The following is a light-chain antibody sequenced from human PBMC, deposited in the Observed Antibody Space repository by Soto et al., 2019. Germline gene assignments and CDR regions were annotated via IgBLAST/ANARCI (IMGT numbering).Light chain of an antibody. J-gene: IGKJ1*01. Sequence: DVQMTQSPSTLAASVGDRVTVTCLASENIKNWLAWYQQTPGKAPKVLISDASRLETGVPSRFSGSGYWSDFTLTITSLQADYCGTYHCQQDDGHPKTFGQGTGV. CDR1: ENIKNW. V-gene: IGKV1-5*01. CDR2: DAS. CDR3: QQDDGHPKT.